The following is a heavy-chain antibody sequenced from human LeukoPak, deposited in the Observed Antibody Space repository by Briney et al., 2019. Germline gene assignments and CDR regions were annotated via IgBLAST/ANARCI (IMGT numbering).Heavy chain of an antibody. CDR1: GGTFSSYA. J-gene: IGHJ5*02. CDR2: ISPIFGTA. CDR3: ARGTMIVVVISWFDP. D-gene: IGHD3-22*01. V-gene: IGHV1-69*05. Sequence: ASVKVSCKASGGTFSSYAISWVRQAPGQGLEWMGGISPIFGTANYAQKFQGRVTMTRDTSISTAYMELSRLRSDDTAVYYCARGTMIVVVISWFDPWGQGTLVTVSS.